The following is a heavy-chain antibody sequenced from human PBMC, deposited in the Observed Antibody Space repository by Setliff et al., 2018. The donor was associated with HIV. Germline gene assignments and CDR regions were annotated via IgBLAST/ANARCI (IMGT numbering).Heavy chain of an antibody. D-gene: IGHD2-15*01. CDR3: ARVGVVVVAAHPGSAFDI. Sequence: EASVKVSCKASGGTFSSYAISWVRQAPGQGLEWMGGIIPIFGTANYAQKFQGRVMITTDESTSTAYMELSSLRSEDTAVYYCARVGVVVVAAHPGSAFDIWGQGTMVTVSS. J-gene: IGHJ3*02. V-gene: IGHV1-69*05. CDR2: IIPIFGTA. CDR1: GGTFSSYA.